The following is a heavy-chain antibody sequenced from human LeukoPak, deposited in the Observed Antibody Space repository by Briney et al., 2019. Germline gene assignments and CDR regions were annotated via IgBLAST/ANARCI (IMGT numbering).Heavy chain of an antibody. J-gene: IGHJ4*02. CDR3: ARDRLEAVSDDDYFDY. D-gene: IGHD4-17*01. CDR2: IWYDGSNK. CDR1: GFTFSSYA. V-gene: IGHV3-33*08. Sequence: PGGSLRLSCAASGFTFSSYAMHWVRQAPGKGPEWVALIWYDGSNKYYGDSVKGRFTISRDNSKNTVYLQMNSLRAEDTGVYYCARDRLEAVSDDDYFDYWGRGTLVTVSS.